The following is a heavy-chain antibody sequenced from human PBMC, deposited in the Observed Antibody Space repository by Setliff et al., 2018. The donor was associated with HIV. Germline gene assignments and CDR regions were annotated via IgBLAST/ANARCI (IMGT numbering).Heavy chain of an antibody. CDR3: ARARGPEGYFDS. CDR1: GGSINTGSYY. V-gene: IGHV4-39*07. J-gene: IGHJ4*02. Sequence: SETLSLTCTVSGGSINTGSYYWGWIRQPPGKGLESIGTIYYSGSTYYKSSLKSRLTISVDTTKNQFSLKMSSVTAADTAVYYWARARGPEGYFDSWGQGTLVTVSS. CDR2: IYYSGST. D-gene: IGHD3-10*01.